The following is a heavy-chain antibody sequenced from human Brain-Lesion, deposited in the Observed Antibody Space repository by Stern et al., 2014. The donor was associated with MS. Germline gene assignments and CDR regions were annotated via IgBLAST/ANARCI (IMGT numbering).Heavy chain of an antibody. V-gene: IGHV1-24*01. CDR2: FDPEDGES. D-gene: IGHD6-13*01. CDR1: GYTLTELS. Sequence: QVQLVESGAEVKKPGASVKVSCKVSGYTLTELSMHWVRQAPGKGLEWMGGFDPEDGESIYEQKFQGRVTRTEDTSTDTAYMELSSLRSEDTAIYYCATDLQQPLVDTFDIWGQGTMVTVSS. CDR3: ATDLQQPLVDTFDI. J-gene: IGHJ3*02.